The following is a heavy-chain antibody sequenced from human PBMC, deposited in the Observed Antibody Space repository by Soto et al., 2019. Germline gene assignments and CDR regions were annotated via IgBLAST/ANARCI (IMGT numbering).Heavy chain of an antibody. D-gene: IGHD3-22*01. V-gene: IGHV4-39*01. Sequence: QLQLQESGPGLVKPSETLSLTCTVSAGSISRSNYYWGWIRQPPGKGLEWIGSMYSSGNTYYNPSRKSRVTISVDTSKNQFSLKLTSVTAADTAVYYWARQPYDSSGYYYGAWGQGTLVTVSS. CDR1: AGSISRSNYY. CDR2: MYSSGNT. CDR3: ARQPYDSSGYYYGA. J-gene: IGHJ5*02.